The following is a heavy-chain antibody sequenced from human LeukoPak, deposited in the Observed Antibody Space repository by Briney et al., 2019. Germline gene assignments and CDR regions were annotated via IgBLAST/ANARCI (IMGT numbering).Heavy chain of an antibody. J-gene: IGHJ5*02. CDR1: GYTFTSYG. D-gene: IGHD6-19*01. CDR3: ARKGGSGWYNNRFDP. CDR2: ISAYNGNT. V-gene: IGHV1-18*01. Sequence: ASVKVSCKASGYTFTSYGISWVRQAPGQGLEWMGWISAYNGNTNYAQKLQGRVTMTTDTSTSTAYMELRSLRSDDTAVYYCARKGGSGWYNNRFDPWGQGTLVTVSS.